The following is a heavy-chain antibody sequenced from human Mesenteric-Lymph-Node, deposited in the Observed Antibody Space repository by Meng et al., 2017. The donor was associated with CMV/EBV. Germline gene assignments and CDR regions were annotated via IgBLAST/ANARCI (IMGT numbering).Heavy chain of an antibody. CDR1: GYSISSGYY. J-gene: IGHJ6*02. Sequence: SETLSLTCTVSGYSISSGYYWGWIRQPPGKGLEWIGSIYHSGSTYYNPSLKSRVTISVDTSKNQFSLKLSSVTAADTAVYYCARDQYSSSWYSYYGMDVWGQGTTVTVFS. D-gene: IGHD6-13*01. CDR3: ARDQYSSSWYSYYGMDV. V-gene: IGHV4-38-2*02. CDR2: IYHSGST.